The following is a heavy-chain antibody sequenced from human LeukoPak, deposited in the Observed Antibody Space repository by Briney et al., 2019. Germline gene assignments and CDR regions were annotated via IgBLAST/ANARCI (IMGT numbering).Heavy chain of an antibody. CDR3: AKGGGYCSSTSCSSGY. Sequence: GRSLRLSCAASGFTFSSYGMHWVRQAPGKGLEWVAVISYDGSNKYYADSVKGRFTISRDNSKNTLYLQMNSPRAEDTAVYYCAKGGGYCSSTSCSSGYWGQGTLVTVSS. J-gene: IGHJ4*02. D-gene: IGHD2-2*01. V-gene: IGHV3-30*18. CDR1: GFTFSSYG. CDR2: ISYDGSNK.